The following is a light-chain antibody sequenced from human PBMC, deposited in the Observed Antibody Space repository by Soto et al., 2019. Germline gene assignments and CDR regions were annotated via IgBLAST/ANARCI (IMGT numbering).Light chain of an antibody. CDR2: DLT. V-gene: IGLV2-14*03. Sequence: QSALTQPASVSGSPGQSITISCTGTSSDVGGYNFVSWYQHHPVKAPKLMIYDLTYRPSGVSNRFSGSKSGNTAYLTISGLQAEDEADYYCISYTNTNTYVFGTGTKVTVL. CDR1: SSDVGGYNF. CDR3: ISYTNTNTYV. J-gene: IGLJ1*01.